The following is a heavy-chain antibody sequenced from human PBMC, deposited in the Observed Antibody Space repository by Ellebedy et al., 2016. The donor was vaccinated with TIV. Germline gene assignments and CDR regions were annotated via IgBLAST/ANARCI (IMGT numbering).Heavy chain of an antibody. J-gene: IGHJ4*02. Sequence: SETLSLTXTVSDGSIRSYHWSWIRQSPGKGLEWIGYFHYSGTTNYNPSLKSRLSISVDTSKNQFSLNLSSVTAAATGVYYCARTSTMVRGALDYWGQGTLVTVSS. CDR2: FHYSGTT. CDR3: ARTSTMVRGALDY. CDR1: DGSIRSYH. V-gene: IGHV4-59*01. D-gene: IGHD3-10*01.